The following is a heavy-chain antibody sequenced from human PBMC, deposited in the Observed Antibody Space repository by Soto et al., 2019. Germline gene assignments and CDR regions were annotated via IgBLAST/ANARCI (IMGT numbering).Heavy chain of an antibody. CDR2: IYYSGST. J-gene: IGHJ5*02. Sequence: SETLSLTCTVSGGSISSGGYYWSWIRQHPGKGLEWIGYIYYSGSTYYNPSLKSRVTISVDTFKNQFSLKLSSVIAADTAVYYCARVPLWFGELGWFDPWGQGTLVTVSS. CDR3: ARVPLWFGELGWFDP. D-gene: IGHD3-10*01. CDR1: GGSISSGGYY. V-gene: IGHV4-31*02.